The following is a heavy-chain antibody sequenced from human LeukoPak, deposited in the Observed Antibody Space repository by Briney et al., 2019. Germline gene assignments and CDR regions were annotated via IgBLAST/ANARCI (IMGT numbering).Heavy chain of an antibody. CDR1: GYTLTELS. J-gene: IGHJ4*02. CDR2: FDPEDGET. V-gene: IGHV1-24*01. D-gene: IGHD5-12*01. Sequence: ASVKVSCKVSGYTLTELSMHWVRQAPGKGLEWMGGFDPEDGETIYAQKFQGRVTMTEDTSTDTAYMELSSLRSEDTAVYYCARRSKARRGGYDPAVFDYWGQGTLVTVSS. CDR3: ARRSKARRGGYDPAVFDY.